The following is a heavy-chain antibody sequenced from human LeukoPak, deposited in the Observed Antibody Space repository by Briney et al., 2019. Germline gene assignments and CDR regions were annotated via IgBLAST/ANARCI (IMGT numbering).Heavy chain of an antibody. Sequence: PGGSLRLSCAASGFTFSSYAMSWVRQAPGKGLKWVSGISGSGGSTYYADSVKGRFAISRDNSKNTLYLQLNSLRAEDTAIYYCAKLPLSYYGSGGYYPDYWGQGTLVTVSS. V-gene: IGHV3-23*01. CDR1: GFTFSSYA. D-gene: IGHD3-22*01. CDR2: ISGSGGST. J-gene: IGHJ4*02. CDR3: AKLPLSYYGSGGYYPDY.